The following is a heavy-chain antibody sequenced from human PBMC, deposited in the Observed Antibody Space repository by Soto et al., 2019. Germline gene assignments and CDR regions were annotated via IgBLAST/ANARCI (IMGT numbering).Heavy chain of an antibody. J-gene: IGHJ4*02. D-gene: IGHD6-19*01. CDR1: AFTFSSYV. Sequence: QVQLVESGGGVVQPGRSLRLSCAASAFTFSSYVMHWVRQAPGKGLEWVAVVSNDGSNKDYADSVKGRFTISRDNSKNTLYLQMNSLRAEDTAVYYCAKVLLTYTSGWYHPHVDYWGQGTLVTVSS. CDR3: AKVLLTYTSGWYHPHVDY. V-gene: IGHV3-30*18. CDR2: VSNDGSNK.